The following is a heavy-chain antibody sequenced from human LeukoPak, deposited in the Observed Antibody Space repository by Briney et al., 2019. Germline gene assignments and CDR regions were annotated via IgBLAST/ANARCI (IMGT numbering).Heavy chain of an antibody. CDR2: IYHSGST. Sequence: SETLSLTCTVSGYSISSGYYWGWIRQPPGKGLEWIGSIYHSGSTYYNPSLKSRVTISVDTSKNQFSLKLSSVTAADTAVYYCARDPEGIVATSFDYWGQGTLVTVSS. D-gene: IGHD5-12*01. V-gene: IGHV4-38-2*02. CDR1: GYSISSGYY. CDR3: ARDPEGIVATSFDY. J-gene: IGHJ4*02.